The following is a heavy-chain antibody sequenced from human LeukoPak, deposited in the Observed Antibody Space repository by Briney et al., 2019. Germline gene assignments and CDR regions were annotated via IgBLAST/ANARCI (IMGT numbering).Heavy chain of an antibody. CDR3: ARVYDFWSGYFYYYYMDV. D-gene: IGHD3-3*01. V-gene: IGHV4-61*02. Sequence: PSETLSLTCSVSGGSISNGSYYWSWIRQPAGKGLEWIGRIYISGNASYNPSLKSRVTFSVDTSKNQFSLKLTSVTAADTAVYYCARVYDFWSGYFYYYYMDVWGKGTTVTVSS. CDR2: IYISGNA. J-gene: IGHJ6*03. CDR1: GGSISNGSYY.